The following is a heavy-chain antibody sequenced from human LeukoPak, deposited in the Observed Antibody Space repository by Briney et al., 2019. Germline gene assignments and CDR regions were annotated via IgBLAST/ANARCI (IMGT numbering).Heavy chain of an antibody. CDR3: ARHKIADYDILTGYYSGWFDP. Sequence: GESLKISCKGSGYSFTSYWIGWVRQMPGKGLEWMGIIYPGDSDTRYSPSFQGQVTISADKSISTAYLQWSSLKASGTAMYYCARHKIADYDILTGYYSGWFDPWGQGTLVTVSS. J-gene: IGHJ5*02. D-gene: IGHD3-9*01. CDR2: IYPGDSDT. V-gene: IGHV5-51*01. CDR1: GYSFTSYW.